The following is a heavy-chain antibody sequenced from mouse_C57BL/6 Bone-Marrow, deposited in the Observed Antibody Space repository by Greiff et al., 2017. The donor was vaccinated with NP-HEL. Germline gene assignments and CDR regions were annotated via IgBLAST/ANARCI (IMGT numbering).Heavy chain of an antibody. Sequence: QVQLQQPGAELVKPGASVKMSCKASGYTFTSYWITWVKQRPGQGLEWIGDIYPGSGSTNYNEKFKSKATLTVDTSSSTAYMQLSSLTSEDSAVYYCAIIGRYYGTGYFDVWGKGTTVTVSS. D-gene: IGHD1-1*01. CDR3: AIIGRYYGTGYFDV. CDR1: GYTFTSYW. J-gene: IGHJ1*03. CDR2: IYPGSGST. V-gene: IGHV1-55*01.